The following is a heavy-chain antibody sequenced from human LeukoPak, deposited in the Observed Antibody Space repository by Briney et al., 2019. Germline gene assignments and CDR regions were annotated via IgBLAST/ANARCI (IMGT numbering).Heavy chain of an antibody. CDR1: GFTFSNAW. CDR3: TTDHIAAAGTPIDYYYYGMDV. Sequence: GGSLRLSCAASGFTFSNAWMSWVRQAPGKGLEWVGRIKSKTDDGTTDYAAPVKGRFTISRDDSKNTLYLQMNSLKTEDTAVYYCTTDHIAAAGTPIDYYYYGMDVWGQGTTVTVSS. J-gene: IGHJ6*02. V-gene: IGHV3-15*01. CDR2: IKSKTDDGTT. D-gene: IGHD6-13*01.